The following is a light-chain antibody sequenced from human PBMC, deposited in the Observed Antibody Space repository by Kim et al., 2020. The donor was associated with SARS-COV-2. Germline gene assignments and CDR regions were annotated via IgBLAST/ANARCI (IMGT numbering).Light chain of an antibody. CDR1: SSNIGAGYD. Sequence: QRVTISCTGSSSNIGAGYDVLWYQQLPGTAPKLLIYGNSNRPSGVPDRFSGSKSGTSASLAITGLQAEDEADYYCQSYDSSLSGWVFGGGTKLTVL. V-gene: IGLV1-40*01. CDR3: QSYDSSLSGWV. CDR2: GNS. J-gene: IGLJ3*02.